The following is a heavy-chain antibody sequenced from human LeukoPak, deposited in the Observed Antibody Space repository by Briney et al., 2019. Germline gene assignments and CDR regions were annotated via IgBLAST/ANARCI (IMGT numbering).Heavy chain of an antibody. V-gene: IGHV3-23*01. CDR3: AKEYSGSFSPFPSYFDY. CDR2: ISASGGRT. CDR1: GFTFSSYA. J-gene: IGHJ4*02. Sequence: TGGSLRLSCAASGFTFSSYAMNWVRQAPGKGLEWVSAISASGGRTYYADSVKGRFTISRDNSKNTLYLQMNSLRAEDTAVYYCAKEYSGSFSPFPSYFDYWGRGTLVTVSS. D-gene: IGHD1-26*01.